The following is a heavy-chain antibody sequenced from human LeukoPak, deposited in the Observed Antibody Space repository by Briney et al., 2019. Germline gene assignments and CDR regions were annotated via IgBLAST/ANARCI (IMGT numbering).Heavy chain of an antibody. Sequence: ASVKVSCKASGYTFTGYYMHWVRQAPGQGLEWMGRINPNSGGTNYAQKFQGRVTMTRDTSISTAYMELSRLRSDDTAVYYCARRHPYCSGGSCYSGAGGPSGYWGQGTLVTVSS. J-gene: IGHJ4*02. V-gene: IGHV1-2*06. CDR3: ARRHPYCSGGSCYSGAGGPSGY. CDR1: GYTFTGYY. D-gene: IGHD2-15*01. CDR2: INPNSGGT.